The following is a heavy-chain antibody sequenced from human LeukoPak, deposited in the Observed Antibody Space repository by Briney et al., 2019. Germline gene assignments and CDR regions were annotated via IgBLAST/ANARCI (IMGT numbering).Heavy chain of an antibody. CDR1: GYSFTSYW. Sequence: GESLKISCQGSGYSFTSYWIGWVRQMPGKGLEWMGIIYPGDSDTRYSPSFQGQVTISADKSISTAYLQWSSLKASDTAMYYCARLSSITMVRGVKGYFDYWGQGTLVTVSS. CDR3: ARLSSITMVRGVKGYFDY. CDR2: IYPGDSDT. D-gene: IGHD3-10*01. J-gene: IGHJ4*02. V-gene: IGHV5-51*01.